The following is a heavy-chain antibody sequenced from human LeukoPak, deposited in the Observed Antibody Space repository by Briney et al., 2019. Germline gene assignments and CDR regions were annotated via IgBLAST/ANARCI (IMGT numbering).Heavy chain of an antibody. Sequence: GGSLRLSCAASGFTFSSYAMSWVRRAPGKGLEWVSAISGSGGSTYYADSVKGRFTVSRDNSKNTLYLQMNSLRAEDTAVYYCAKSGYYSTYFDYWGQGTLVTVSS. CDR2: ISGSGGST. V-gene: IGHV3-23*01. D-gene: IGHD3-22*01. CDR1: GFTFSSYA. CDR3: AKSGYYSTYFDY. J-gene: IGHJ4*02.